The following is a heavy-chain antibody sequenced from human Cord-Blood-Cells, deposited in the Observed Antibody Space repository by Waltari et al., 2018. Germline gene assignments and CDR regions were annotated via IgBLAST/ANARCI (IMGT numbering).Heavy chain of an antibody. CDR3: AKGSSIAAPAFDAFDI. V-gene: IGHV3-23*01. J-gene: IGHJ3*02. D-gene: IGHD6-6*01. CDR2: ISGSGGST. CDR1: GFTFSSYA. Sequence: EVQLLESGGGLVQPGGSLRLSCAASGFTFSSYAMSWVRQAPGKGLEWVSAISGSGGSTNYADSVKGRCNISRDNSKNTLYLQMNSRRAEDTAVYYCAKGSSIAAPAFDAFDIWGQGTMVTVSS.